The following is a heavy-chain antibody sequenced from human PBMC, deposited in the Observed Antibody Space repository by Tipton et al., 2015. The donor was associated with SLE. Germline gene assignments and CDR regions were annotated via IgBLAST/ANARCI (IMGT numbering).Heavy chain of an antibody. CDR1: GGSISSYY. J-gene: IGHJ2*01. CDR3: ARRGGYSSSSWYFDL. Sequence: TLSLTCTVSGGSISSYYWSWIRQPPGKGLEWIGYIYYSGSTNYNPSLKSRVTMSLDTSKNRFSLNLSSVTTADTAVYYCARRGGYSSSSWYFDLWGRGTLVSVSS. CDR2: IYYSGST. D-gene: IGHD6-6*01. V-gene: IGHV4-59*07.